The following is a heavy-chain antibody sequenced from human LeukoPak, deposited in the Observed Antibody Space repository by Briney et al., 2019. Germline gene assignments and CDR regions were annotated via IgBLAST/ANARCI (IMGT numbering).Heavy chain of an antibody. V-gene: IGHV1-2*02. CDR1: GYTLTGYY. Sequence: GASVKVSCEASGYTLTGYYMHWVRPTPGPGLEWMGWMNPNSGGTKYAQKFQGRVTITRDTSISTAYMELSRLRSDDTAMYYCARDKLGLGELSLYDQWGQGTLVTVFS. D-gene: IGHD3-16*02. J-gene: IGHJ5*02. CDR2: MNPNSGGT. CDR3: ARDKLGLGELSLYDQ.